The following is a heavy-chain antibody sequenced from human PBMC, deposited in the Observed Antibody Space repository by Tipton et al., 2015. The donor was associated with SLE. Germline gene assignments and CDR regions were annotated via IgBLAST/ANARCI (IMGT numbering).Heavy chain of an antibody. CDR3: AREDGGSYLDAFDI. CDR1: GITFSSYG. Sequence: QLVQSGGGVVQPGGSLRLSCAASGITFSSYGMHWVRQAPGKGLEWVAFIRYDGSNKFYADSVKGRFTISRDNSKNSLYLQMNSLRAEDTAVYYCAREDGGSYLDAFDIWGQGAMVTVSS. V-gene: IGHV3-30*02. D-gene: IGHD1-26*01. J-gene: IGHJ3*02. CDR2: IRYDGSNK.